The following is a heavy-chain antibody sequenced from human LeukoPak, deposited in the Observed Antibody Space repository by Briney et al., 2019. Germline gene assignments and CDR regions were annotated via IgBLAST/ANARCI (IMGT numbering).Heavy chain of an antibody. V-gene: IGHV4-34*01. Sequence: SETLSLTCAVYGGSFSGYYWSWLRQPPGKGLEWIGEINHSVSTHYTPSLTTRVTISVAPSKNQFSLKLSSVTAADTAVYYCARDRVATTAARWYFDLWGRGTLVTVSS. CDR1: GGSFSGYY. CDR3: ARDRVATTAARWYFDL. CDR2: INHSVST. D-gene: IGHD5-24*01. J-gene: IGHJ2*01.